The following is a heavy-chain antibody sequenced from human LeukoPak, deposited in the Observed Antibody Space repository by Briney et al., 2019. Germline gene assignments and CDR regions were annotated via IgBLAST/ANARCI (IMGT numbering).Heavy chain of an antibody. J-gene: IGHJ5*02. CDR3: ERDTITGNWFDP. V-gene: IGHV1-69*04. Sequence: ASVEVSCKASGGTFSSYTISWVRQAPGQGLEWMGRIIPILGIANYAQKFQGRVTITADKSTSTAYMELSSLRSEDTAVYYCERDTITGNWFDPWGQGTLVTVSS. CDR2: IIPILGIA. CDR1: GGTFSSYT. D-gene: IGHD1-14*01.